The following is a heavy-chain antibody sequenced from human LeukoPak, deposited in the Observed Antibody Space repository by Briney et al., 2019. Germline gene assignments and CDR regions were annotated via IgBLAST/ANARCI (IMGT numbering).Heavy chain of an antibody. CDR2: ISSSSSYI. Sequence: GGSLRLSCAASGFTFSSYSMNWVRQAPGKGLEWVSSISSSSSYIYYADSVKGRFTISRDNAKNSLYLQMNSLRAEDTAVYYCARDWGRGYCSGGSCSSGYWGQGTLVTVSS. V-gene: IGHV3-21*01. J-gene: IGHJ4*02. CDR3: ARDWGRGYCSGGSCSSGY. D-gene: IGHD2-15*01. CDR1: GFTFSSYS.